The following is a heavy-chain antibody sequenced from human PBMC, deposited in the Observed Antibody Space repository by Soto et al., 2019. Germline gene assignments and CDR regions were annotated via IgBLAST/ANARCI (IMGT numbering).Heavy chain of an antibody. D-gene: IGHD2-15*01. J-gene: IGHJ6*02. CDR2: IIPISGTT. V-gene: IGHV1-69*13. CDR3: ARGYCSGGNCYSGMDV. CDR1: GGTFSTHA. Sequence: SVKVSCKASGGTFSTHAIIWVRQAPGHGLEWMGGIIPISGTTYYTQKFQGRVTITADEPTSAAFMELSSLKSDDTAVFYCARGYCSGGNCYSGMDVWGQGTMVTVSS.